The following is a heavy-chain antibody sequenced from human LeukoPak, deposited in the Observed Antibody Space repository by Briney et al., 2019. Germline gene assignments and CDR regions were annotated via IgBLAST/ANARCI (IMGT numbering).Heavy chain of an antibody. CDR1: GGTFSSYA. J-gene: IGHJ3*02. CDR3: AKEMPTDVSDAFDI. D-gene: IGHD4-17*01. Sequence: SVKVSCKASGGTFSSYAISWVRQAPGQGLEWVGRIIPILGIANYAQKFQGRVTITADKSTSTAYMELSSLRSEDTAVYYCAKEMPTDVSDAFDIWGQGTMVTVSS. V-gene: IGHV1-69*04. CDR2: IIPILGIA.